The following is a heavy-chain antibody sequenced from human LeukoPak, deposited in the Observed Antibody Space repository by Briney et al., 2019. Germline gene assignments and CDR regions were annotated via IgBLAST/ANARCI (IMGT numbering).Heavy chain of an antibody. J-gene: IGHJ6*02. CDR1: GFTFSSYD. D-gene: IGHD6-6*01. CDR3: TRELRGIASHYHGMDV. Sequence: QTGGSLRLSCAASGFTFSSYDMYWVRQAAGRGLEWVSALGTNGDSYYLGSVKGRFTISRDDGKNSLYLQMNSLGVEDTAVYYCTRELRGIASHYHGMDVWGQGTTVTVSS. CDR2: LGTNGDS. V-gene: IGHV3-13*01.